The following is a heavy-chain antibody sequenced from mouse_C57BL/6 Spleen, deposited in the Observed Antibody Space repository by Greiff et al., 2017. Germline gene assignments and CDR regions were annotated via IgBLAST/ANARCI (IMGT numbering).Heavy chain of an antibody. D-gene: IGHD2-2*01. CDR1: GYTFTSYW. Sequence: QVHLQQPGTELVKPGASVKLSCKASGYTFTSYWMHWVKQRPGQGLEWIGNINPSNGGTNYNEKFKSKATLTVDKSSSTAYMQLSSLTSEDSAVYYCARDEAMVTTGYWYFDVWGTGTTVTVSS. V-gene: IGHV1-53*01. J-gene: IGHJ1*03. CDR2: INPSNGGT. CDR3: ARDEAMVTTGYWYFDV.